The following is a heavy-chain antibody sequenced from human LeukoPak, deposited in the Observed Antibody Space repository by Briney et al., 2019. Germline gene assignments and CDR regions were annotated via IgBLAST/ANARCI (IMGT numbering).Heavy chain of an antibody. CDR2: ISGSGGST. Sequence: GGSLRLSCAASGFTFSSYSMTWVRQAPGKGLEWVSAISGSGGSTYYADSVKGRFTISRDNSKNTLYLQMNSLRAEDTAVYYCARDIHTVTSGREYWGQGTLVTVSS. D-gene: IGHD4-17*01. J-gene: IGHJ4*02. CDR1: GFTFSSYS. CDR3: ARDIHTVTSGREY. V-gene: IGHV3-23*01.